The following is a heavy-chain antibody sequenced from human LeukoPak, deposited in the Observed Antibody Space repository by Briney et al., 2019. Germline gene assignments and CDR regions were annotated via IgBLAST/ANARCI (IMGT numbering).Heavy chain of an antibody. V-gene: IGHV4-34*01. Sequence: GSLRLSCAASGFSFNNYAMVWVRQPPGKGLEWIGEINHSGSTNYNPSLKSRVTILVDTSKNQFSLKLSSVTAADTAVYYCARGGLRKAFDIWGQGTMVTVSS. CDR3: ARGGLRKAFDI. D-gene: IGHD4-17*01. J-gene: IGHJ3*02. CDR1: GFSFNNYA. CDR2: INHSGST.